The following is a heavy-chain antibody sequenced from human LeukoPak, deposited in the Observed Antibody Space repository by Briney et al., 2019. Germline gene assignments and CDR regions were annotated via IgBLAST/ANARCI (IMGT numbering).Heavy chain of an antibody. CDR3: ARGGTIFGVVIMEKNWFDP. J-gene: IGHJ5*02. D-gene: IGHD3-3*01. CDR1: GYTFTSYG. V-gene: IGHV1-69*04. Sequence: GASVKVSCKASGYTFTSYGISWVRQAPGQGLEWMGRIIPILGIANYAQKFQGRVTITADKSTSTAYMELSSLRSEDTAVYYCARGGTIFGVVIMEKNWFDPWGQGTLVTVSS. CDR2: IIPILGIA.